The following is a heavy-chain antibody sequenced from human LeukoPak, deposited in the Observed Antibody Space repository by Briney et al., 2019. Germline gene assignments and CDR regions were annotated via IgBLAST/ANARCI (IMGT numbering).Heavy chain of an antibody. CDR1: GFTLSSYA. D-gene: IGHD3-10*01. Sequence: GRSLRLSCAASGFTLSSYAMHWVRQAPGKGLEWVAVISYDGSNKYYADSVKGRFTISRDNSKNTLYLQMNSLRAEDTAVYYCASDYGSGSYYNVPDYWGQGTLVTVSS. CDR3: ASDYGSGSYYNVPDY. CDR2: ISYDGSNK. J-gene: IGHJ4*02. V-gene: IGHV3-30-3*01.